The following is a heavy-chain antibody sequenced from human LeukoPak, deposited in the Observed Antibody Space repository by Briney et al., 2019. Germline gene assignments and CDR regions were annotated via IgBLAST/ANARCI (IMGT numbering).Heavy chain of an antibody. D-gene: IGHD5-18*01. CDR3: AHRSYDDFGPTFDY. Sequence: SGPTLVKPTQTLTLTCTFSGFSLSTSGVGVGWIRQPPGKALEWLALIFWDDDNRYSPSLESRLTITKDTSKNQVFLTMTNMDPVDTATYYCAHRSYDDFGPTFDYWGQGTLVTVPS. V-gene: IGHV2-5*02. CDR2: IFWDDDN. J-gene: IGHJ4*02. CDR1: GFSLSTSGVG.